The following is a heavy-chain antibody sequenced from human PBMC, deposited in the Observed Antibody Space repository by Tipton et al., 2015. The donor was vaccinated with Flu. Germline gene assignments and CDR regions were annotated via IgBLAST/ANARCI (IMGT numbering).Heavy chain of an antibody. CDR1: GFTFSNYW. CDR2: IKQDGSKI. D-gene: IGHD2-21*01. V-gene: IGHV3-7*03. Sequence: SLRLSCAASGFTFSNYWMTWVRQAPGKGLEWVANIKQDGSKIYYVDSVKGRFTISRDNAKNSLYLQMNSLRAEDTAVYYCARQIGGGDCYWGQGTLVTVSS. CDR3: ARQIGGGDCY. J-gene: IGHJ4*02.